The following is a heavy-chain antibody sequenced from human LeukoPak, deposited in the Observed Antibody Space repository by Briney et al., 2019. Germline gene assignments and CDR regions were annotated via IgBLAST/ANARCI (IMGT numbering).Heavy chain of an antibody. J-gene: IGHJ5*02. CDR2: ISSSADNT. Sequence: GGSLRLSCAASGFTFSNYAMSRVRQAPGKGLEWVSSISSSADNTYHADSVKGRFTISRDNSKNTLYLQMNSLRAEDTALYYCAKDRGYEVVFDPWGQGTLVAVSS. CDR3: AKDRGYEVVFDP. D-gene: IGHD5-12*01. V-gene: IGHV3-23*01. CDR1: GFTFSNYA.